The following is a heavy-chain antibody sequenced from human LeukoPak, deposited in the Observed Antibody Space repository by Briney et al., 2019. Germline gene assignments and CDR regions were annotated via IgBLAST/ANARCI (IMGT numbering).Heavy chain of an antibody. CDR3: ARNMVRGSPVGIYWYFDL. Sequence: ASVKVSCKASGYTFTGSYMHWVRQAPGQGLEWMGWISPNSGGTNYAQKFQGRVTMTRDTSITTAYMELSRLGSDDTAVYYCARNMVRGSPVGIYWYFDLWGRGTLVTVSS. V-gene: IGHV1-2*02. CDR2: ISPNSGGT. CDR1: GYTFTGSY. J-gene: IGHJ2*01. D-gene: IGHD3-10*01.